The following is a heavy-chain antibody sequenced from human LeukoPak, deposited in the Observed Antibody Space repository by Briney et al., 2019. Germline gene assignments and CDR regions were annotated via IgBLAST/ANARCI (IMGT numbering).Heavy chain of an antibody. CDR3: ARDYAPLGDWFDP. J-gene: IGHJ5*02. CDR1: GGSIRSYS. D-gene: IGHD2-2*01. Sequence: SETLSLTCTVSGGSIRSYSWSWVRQPAGKGLEWIARIYTSGSTNYNPSLKSRVTISVEKSKSQFSLKLRSVTAADTAVYYCARDYAPLGDWFDPWGQGTLVTVSS. CDR2: IYTSGST. V-gene: IGHV4-4*07.